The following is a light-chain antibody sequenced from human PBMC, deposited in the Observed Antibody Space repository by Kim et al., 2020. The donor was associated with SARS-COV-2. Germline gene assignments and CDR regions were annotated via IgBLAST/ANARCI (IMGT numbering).Light chain of an antibody. J-gene: IGLJ2*01. V-gene: IGLV3-1*01. CDR2: QDS. Sequence: VAVSTGRTARFTCSGDKVGDKYACWYQQKPGRSPVLVIYQDSKRPSGIPERFSGSNSGNTATLTISGTQAMDEADYYCQAWDSSTAFGGGTQLTVL. CDR1: KVGDKY. CDR3: QAWDSSTA.